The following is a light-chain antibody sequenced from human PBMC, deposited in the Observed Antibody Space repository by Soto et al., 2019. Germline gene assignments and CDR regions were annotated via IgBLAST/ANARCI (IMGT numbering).Light chain of an antibody. Sequence: QSVLTQPPSVSGAPGQRVTISCTGSSSNFGAGYDVHWYQQLPGTAPKVLIYGNNNRPSGVPDRFSGSKSGTSASLAITGLQAEDEADYYCQSYDSSLSGSYVFGTGTQLTVL. V-gene: IGLV1-40*01. CDR2: GNN. CDR3: QSYDSSLSGSYV. J-gene: IGLJ1*01. CDR1: SSNFGAGYD.